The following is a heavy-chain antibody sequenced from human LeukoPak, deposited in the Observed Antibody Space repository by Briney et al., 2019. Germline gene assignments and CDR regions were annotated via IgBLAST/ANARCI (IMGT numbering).Heavy chain of an antibody. V-gene: IGHV4-39*01. CDR1: GGSISSSSYY. Sequence: PSETLSLTCTVSGGSISSSSYYWGWIRQPPGKGLEWIGRISYSGSINYNPSLKSRVTISVDTSKNQFSLKVSAVTAADTAVYYCARQRSELTSLRYFDWSPHRDLYYYYMDVWGKGTTVTISS. D-gene: IGHD3-9*01. CDR3: ARQRSELTSLRYFDWSPHRDLYYYYMDV. J-gene: IGHJ6*03. CDR2: ISYSGSI.